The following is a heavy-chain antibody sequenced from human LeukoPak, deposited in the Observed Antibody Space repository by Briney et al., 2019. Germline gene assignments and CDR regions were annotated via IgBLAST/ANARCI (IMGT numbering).Heavy chain of an antibody. CDR3: AKDLYSNYGPADY. V-gene: IGHV3-23*01. CDR2: INGGGVNT. CDR1: GFTFSSYA. Sequence: GGSLRLSCAASGFTFSSYAMSWVRKAPGKGLEWVSTINGGGVNTHYADSVGGRFTISRDNSKNTLFLQMNSLRDEDTAVYYCAKDLYSNYGPADYWGQGNLVTVSS. J-gene: IGHJ4*02. D-gene: IGHD4-11*01.